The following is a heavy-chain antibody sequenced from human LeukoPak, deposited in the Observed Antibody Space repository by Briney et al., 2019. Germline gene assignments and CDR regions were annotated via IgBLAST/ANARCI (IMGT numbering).Heavy chain of an antibody. J-gene: IGHJ4*02. CDR1: GFTFSNAW. CDR2: ISSSGSTI. V-gene: IGHV3-48*04. CDR3: ARDYDFWSGYLDY. Sequence: GGSLRLSCAASGFTFSNAWMNWVRQAPGKGLDWLSYISSSGSTIYYADSVKDRFTISRDNAKNSLYLQMNSLRAEDTAVYYCARDYDFWSGYLDYWGQGTLVTVSS. D-gene: IGHD3-3*01.